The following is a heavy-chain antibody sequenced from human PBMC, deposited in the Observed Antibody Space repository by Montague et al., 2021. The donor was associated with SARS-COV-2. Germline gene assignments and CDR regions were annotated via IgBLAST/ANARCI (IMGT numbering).Heavy chain of an antibody. V-gene: IGHV1-24*01. J-gene: IGHJ3*02. D-gene: IGHD3-3*01. CDR1: GHTVTEAP. CDR3: ATEGLSVFGVVIYAFHM. Sequence: SVKVSCKVSGHTVTEAPMHWVRQAPGKGLEWMGGFDPAHGETVYAQNFQDRVTLTEDTSTDTAYMELSSLRFEDTAVYYCATEGLSVFGVVIYAFHMWGPGTMVTVSS. CDR2: FDPAHGET.